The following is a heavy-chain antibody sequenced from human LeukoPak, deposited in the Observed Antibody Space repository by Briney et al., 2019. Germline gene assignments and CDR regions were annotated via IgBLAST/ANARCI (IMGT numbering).Heavy chain of an antibody. J-gene: IGHJ5*02. Sequence: GGSLRLSCAASGFTFDNYAMHWVRQAPGKGLEWVSLISWDGGSTYHADSVKGRFTISRNNSKNSLYLQMNSLRAEDTALYYCAKDLESWRGGSFGFDPWGQGTLVTVSS. CDR2: ISWDGGST. V-gene: IGHV3-43D*03. CDR3: AKDLESWRGGSFGFDP. CDR1: GFTFDNYA. D-gene: IGHD3-3*01.